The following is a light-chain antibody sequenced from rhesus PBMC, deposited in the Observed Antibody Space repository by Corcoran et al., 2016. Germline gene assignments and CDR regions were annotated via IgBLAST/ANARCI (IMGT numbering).Light chain of an antibody. Sequence: DIQMTQSPSSLSASVGDTVTITCRASQSISSWLAWYQQKPGKAPKLLSYTASTLQSGVPSRFSGSGSGTDFTLTISSLQSEDFATYYCQQYSSSLYSFGQGTKVEIK. CDR1: QSISSW. CDR2: TAS. CDR3: QQYSSSLYS. V-gene: IGKV1-22*01. J-gene: IGKJ2*01.